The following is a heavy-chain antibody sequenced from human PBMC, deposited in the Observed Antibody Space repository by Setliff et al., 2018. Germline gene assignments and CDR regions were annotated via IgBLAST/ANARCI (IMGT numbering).Heavy chain of an antibody. Sequence: ASVKVSCKTPGKTDDSYHIHWVRQAPGQGLEWMGVIKPGIDTTTYAEMFQGRVAMTTDTSTSTVYMELSSLKSNDTAVYYCARAGSAPARRKGVFEYWGQGTLVTVSS. J-gene: IGHJ4*02. D-gene: IGHD6-13*01. V-gene: IGHV1-46*02. CDR2: IKPGIDTT. CDR1: GKTDDSYH. CDR3: ARAGSAPARRKGVFEY.